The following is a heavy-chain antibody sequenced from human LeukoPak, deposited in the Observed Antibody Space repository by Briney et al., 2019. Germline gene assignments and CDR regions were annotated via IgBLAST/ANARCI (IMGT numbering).Heavy chain of an antibody. Sequence: SETLSLTCTVSGGSISSYYWSWIRQPPGKGLEWIGYIYYSGSTNYNPSLKSRVTISVDTSKNQSSLKLSSVTAADTAVYYCASWREGWYDYGDYVDDGGYWGQGTLVTVSS. CDR1: GGSISSYY. J-gene: IGHJ4*02. D-gene: IGHD4-17*01. V-gene: IGHV4-59*08. CDR3: ASWREGWYDYGDYVDDGGY. CDR2: IYYSGST.